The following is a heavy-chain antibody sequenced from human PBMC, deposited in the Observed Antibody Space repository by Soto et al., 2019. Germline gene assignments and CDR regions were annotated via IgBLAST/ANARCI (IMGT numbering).Heavy chain of an antibody. D-gene: IGHD5-18*01. CDR1: GGSISSYY. CDR3: AREPLGYSYGLGLWSRGYYRYGMAV. J-gene: IGHJ6*02. V-gene: IGHV4-59*01. Sequence: SETLSLTCTGSGGSISSYYWSWIRQPPGKGLEWIGYIYYSGSTNYNPSLKSRVTISVDTSKNQFSLKLSSVTAADTAVYYCAREPLGYSYGLGLWSRGYYRYGMAVWGRGTTVPVS. CDR2: IYYSGST.